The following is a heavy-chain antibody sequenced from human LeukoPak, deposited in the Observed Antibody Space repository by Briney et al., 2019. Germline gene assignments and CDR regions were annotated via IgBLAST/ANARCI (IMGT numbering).Heavy chain of an antibody. CDR2: IYYSGST. D-gene: IGHD1-1*01. J-gene: IGHJ4*02. CDR1: GGSISSSSYY. V-gene: IGHV4-39*01. CDR3: AQLERPAY. Sequence: SETLSLTCTVSGGSISSSSYYWGWIRQPPGKGLEWVGTIYYSGSTYYSPSLKSRVTISVDTSKNQFSLKLSSVTAADTAVYYCAQLERPAYWGQGTLVTVSS.